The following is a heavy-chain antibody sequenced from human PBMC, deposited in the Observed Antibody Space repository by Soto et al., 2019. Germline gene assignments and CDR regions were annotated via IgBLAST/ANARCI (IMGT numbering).Heavy chain of an antibody. D-gene: IGHD6-6*01. V-gene: IGHV1-69*13. CDR2: IIPIFGTA. CDR3: ARARIAARLYYYYGMDV. CDR1: GGTFSSYA. Sequence: SVKVSCKASGGTFSSYAISWGRQAPGQGLEWMGGIIPIFGTANYAQKFQGRVTITADESTSTAYMELSSLRSEDTAVYYCARARIAARLYYYYGMDVWGQGTTVTVSS. J-gene: IGHJ6*02.